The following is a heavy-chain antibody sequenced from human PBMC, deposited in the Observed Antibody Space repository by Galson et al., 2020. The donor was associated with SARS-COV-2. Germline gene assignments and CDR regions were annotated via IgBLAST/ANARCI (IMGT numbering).Heavy chain of an antibody. CDR2: FDPEDGET. J-gene: IGHJ5*02. V-gene: IGHV1-24*01. Sequence: GESLKISCKVSGYTLTELSMHWVRQAPGKGLEWMGGFDPEDGETIYAQKFQGRVTMTEDTSTDTAYMELSSLRSEDTAVYYCATSAAIYLGGWFDPWGQGTLVTVSS. CDR1: GYTLTELS. D-gene: IGHD2-2*02. CDR3: ATSAAIYLGGWFDP.